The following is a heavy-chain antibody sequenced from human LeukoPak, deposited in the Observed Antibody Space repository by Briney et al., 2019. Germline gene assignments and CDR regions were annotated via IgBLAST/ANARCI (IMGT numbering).Heavy chain of an antibody. D-gene: IGHD3-16*01. J-gene: IGHJ5*02. V-gene: IGHV1-69*04. CDR3: ARRFRGGLNNWFDP. CDR1: GGTFSSYA. Sequence: GASVKVPCKASGGTFSSYAISWVRQAPGQGLEWMGRIIPILGIANYAQKFQGRVTITADKSTSTAYMELSSLRSEDTAVYYCARRFRGGLNNWFDPWGQGTLVTVSS. CDR2: IIPILGIA.